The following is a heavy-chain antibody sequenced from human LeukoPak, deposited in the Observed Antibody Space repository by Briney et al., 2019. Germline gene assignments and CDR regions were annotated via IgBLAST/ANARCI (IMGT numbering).Heavy chain of an antibody. V-gene: IGHV4-31*03. CDR3: ARVSNYYDSSGYKAFDI. D-gene: IGHD3-22*01. Sequence: SETLSLTCTVSGGSISSGGYYWSWIRQHPGKGLEWIGYIYYSGSTYYNPSLKSRVTISVDTSKNPFSLKLNSVTAADTAVYYCARVSNYYDSSGYKAFDIWGQGTMVTVSS. J-gene: IGHJ3*02. CDR1: GGSISSGGYY. CDR2: IYYSGST.